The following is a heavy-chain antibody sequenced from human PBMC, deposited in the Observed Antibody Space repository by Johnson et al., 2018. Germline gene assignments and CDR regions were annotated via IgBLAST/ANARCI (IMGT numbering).Heavy chain of an antibody. CDR2: ITSDSSVK. CDR1: GFSFSSYW. J-gene: IGHJ6*02. CDR3: GRGGGGQRGPYGLDV. V-gene: IGHV3-74*02. D-gene: IGHD3-16*01. Sequence: VQLVQAGGGLIQPGGSLRVSCAASGFSFSSYWMHWVRQAPGKELVWVSRITSDSSVKNYADSVKGRVTISRDNAKNTMYLQMNNLRGDDRAVYYCGRGGGGQRGPYGLDVWGQGTTVIVSS.